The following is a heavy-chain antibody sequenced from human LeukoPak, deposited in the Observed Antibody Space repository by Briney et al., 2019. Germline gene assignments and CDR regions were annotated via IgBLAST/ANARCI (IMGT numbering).Heavy chain of an antibody. CDR2: IYTSGST. CDR1: GDSISNYY. J-gene: IGHJ6*03. Sequence: PSETPSLTCIISGDSISNYYWSWIRQPAGKGLEWIGRIYTSGSTNYNPSLKSRVTMSLDTSNNQFSLRLSSVTAADTAVYFCARDRRTTGATANYYYMDVWGKGTTVTVSS. V-gene: IGHV4-4*07. CDR3: ARDRRTTGATANYYYMDV. D-gene: IGHD1-1*01.